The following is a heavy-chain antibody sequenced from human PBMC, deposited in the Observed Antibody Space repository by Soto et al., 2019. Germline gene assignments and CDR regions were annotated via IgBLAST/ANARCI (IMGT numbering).Heavy chain of an antibody. CDR2: IDPSDSQT. CDR3: ARSFFVAAGTQADYYYGMDV. V-gene: IGHV5-10-1*01. D-gene: IGHD6-13*01. J-gene: IGHJ6*02. Sequence: GESLKISCKGSGYSFAGYWITWVRQKPGKGLEWMGRIDPSDSQTYYSPSFRGHVTISATKSITTVFLQWSSLRASDTAMYYCARSFFVAAGTQADYYYGMDVWGQGTTVTVSS. CDR1: GYSFAGYW.